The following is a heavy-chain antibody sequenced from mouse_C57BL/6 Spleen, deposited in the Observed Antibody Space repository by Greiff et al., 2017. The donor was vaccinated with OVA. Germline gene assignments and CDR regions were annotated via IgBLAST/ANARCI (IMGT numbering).Heavy chain of an antibody. V-gene: IGHV1-55*01. CDR1: GYTFTSYW. CDR3: AREGQLRLLAMDY. J-gene: IGHJ4*01. Sequence: VQLQQSGAELVKPGASVKMSCKASGYTFTSYWITWVKQRPGQGLEWIGDIYPGSGSTNYNEKFKSKATLTVDTSSSTAYMQLSSLTSEDSAVYYCAREGQLRLLAMDYWGQGTSVTVSS. D-gene: IGHD3-2*02. CDR2: IYPGSGST.